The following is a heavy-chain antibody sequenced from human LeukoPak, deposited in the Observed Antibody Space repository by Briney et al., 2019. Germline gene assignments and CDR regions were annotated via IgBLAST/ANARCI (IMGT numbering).Heavy chain of an antibody. D-gene: IGHD3-22*01. CDR2: INPNSGGT. CDR3: ARIPSDSSGYYYFYFDY. J-gene: IGHJ4*02. Sequence: ASVKVSCKASGYTFTGYYMHWVRQAPGHGLEWMGWINPNSGGTNYAQKFQGRVTMTRDTSISTAYMELNRLRSDDTAVYYCARIPSDSSGYYYFYFDYWGQGTLVTVSS. V-gene: IGHV1-2*02. CDR1: GYTFTGYY.